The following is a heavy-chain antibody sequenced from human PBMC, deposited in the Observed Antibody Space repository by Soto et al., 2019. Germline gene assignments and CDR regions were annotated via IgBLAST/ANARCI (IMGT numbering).Heavy chain of an antibody. CDR1: GGSISGHS. V-gene: IGHV4-4*07. Sequence: SETLSLTCTVSGGSISGHSWVWIRQPAGKGLEWIGHIYPSGSTSYNPTLRSRVTMSLDTSSNQIFLNLTSVTAADTAVFYCVRGRSYSVYDFWGPGTMVTVSS. J-gene: IGHJ1*01. CDR2: IYPSGST. CDR3: VRGRSYSVYDF. D-gene: IGHD5-12*01.